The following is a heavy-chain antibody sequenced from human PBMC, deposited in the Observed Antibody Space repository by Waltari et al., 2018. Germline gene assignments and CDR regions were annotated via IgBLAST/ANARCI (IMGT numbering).Heavy chain of an antibody. CDR2: INPNSGGT. D-gene: IGHD3-22*01. Sequence: QVQLVQSGAEVKKPGASVKVSCKASGSTLTGYYRHWVRQAPGQGLEWMGRINPNSGGTNYAQKFQGRVTMTRDTSISTAYMELSRLRSDDTAVYYCARDYYDSSGYSDYWGQGTLVTVSS. CDR3: ARDYYDSSGYSDY. V-gene: IGHV1-2*06. CDR1: GSTLTGYY. J-gene: IGHJ4*02.